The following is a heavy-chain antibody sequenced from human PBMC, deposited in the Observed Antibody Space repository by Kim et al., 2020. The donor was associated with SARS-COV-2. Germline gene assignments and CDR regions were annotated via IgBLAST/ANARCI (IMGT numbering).Heavy chain of an antibody. CDR1: GGSISSTDYY. V-gene: IGHV4-39*02. D-gene: IGHD3-10*01. Sequence: SETLSLTCNVSGGSISSTDYYWAWIRQPPGKGLEWIGSIFYTANSYYTPSLKSRVTMSVEVSKNHFSLNLRSVTAADTATYYCARTAAGTYMYYDLWGQGTLVTVSS. CDR2: IFYTANS. CDR3: ARTAAGTYMYYDL. J-gene: IGHJ4*02.